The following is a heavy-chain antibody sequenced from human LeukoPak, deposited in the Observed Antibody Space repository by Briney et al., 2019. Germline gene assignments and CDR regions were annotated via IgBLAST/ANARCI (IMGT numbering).Heavy chain of an antibody. V-gene: IGHV3-21*01. J-gene: IGHJ4*02. Sequence: PGGSLRLSCAASGFTFSNYAMNWVRHAPGKGLEWVSSISGSSSYINYADSVKGRFTISRDNANNSVYLQMNTLRAEDSAVYYCARERAAGISSDCFDYWGQGALVTVSS. CDR1: GFTFSNYA. D-gene: IGHD3-22*01. CDR2: ISGSSSYI. CDR3: ARERAAGISSDCFDY.